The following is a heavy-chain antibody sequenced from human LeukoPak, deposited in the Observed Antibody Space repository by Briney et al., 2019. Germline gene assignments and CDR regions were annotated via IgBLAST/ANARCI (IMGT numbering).Heavy chain of an antibody. CDR3: ARGTGTTAYFDY. Sequence: GGSLRLSCEASGFTFSDYYMSWVRQAPGKGLEWVSYISGSSGYTKYADSVKGRFTISRDNARNSLYLQVNSLRAEDTAVYYCARGTGTTAYFDYWGQGTPVTVSS. CDR1: GFTFSDYY. J-gene: IGHJ4*02. D-gene: IGHD1-1*01. CDR2: ISGSSGYT. V-gene: IGHV3-11*06.